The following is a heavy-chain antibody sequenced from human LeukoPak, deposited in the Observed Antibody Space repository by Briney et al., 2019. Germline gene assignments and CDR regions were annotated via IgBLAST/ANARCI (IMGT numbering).Heavy chain of an antibody. D-gene: IGHD3-22*01. CDR1: GFTFSSYS. CDR3: AREKRNYYDSSGYYSGGFDY. CDR2: ISSSSSYI. Sequence: GGSLRLSCAASGFTFSSYSMNWVRQAPGKGLEWVSSISSSSSYIYYADSVKGRFTISRDNAKNSLYLQMNSLRAEDTAVYYCAREKRNYYDSSGYYSGGFDYWGQGTLVTVSS. J-gene: IGHJ4*02. V-gene: IGHV3-21*01.